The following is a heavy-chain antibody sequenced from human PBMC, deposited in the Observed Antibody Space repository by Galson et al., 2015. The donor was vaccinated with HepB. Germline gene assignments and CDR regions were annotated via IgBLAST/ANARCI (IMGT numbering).Heavy chain of an antibody. CDR2: ITSGSIK. CDR1: GFTFSDNY. V-gene: IGHV3-11*01. D-gene: IGHD4-23*01. CDR3: TTYGDNLDYYYMDV. Sequence: SLRLSCAASGFTFSDNYMSWIRQAPGKGLEWVSYITSGSIKYYADSVKGRFTISRDNAKNSLYLQMNSLRAEDTAVYYCTTYGDNLDYYYMDVWGKGTTVTVSS. J-gene: IGHJ6*03.